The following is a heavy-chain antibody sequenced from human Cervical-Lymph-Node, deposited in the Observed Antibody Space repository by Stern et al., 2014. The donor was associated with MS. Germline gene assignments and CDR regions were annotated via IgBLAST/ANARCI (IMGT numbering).Heavy chain of an antibody. J-gene: IGHJ4*02. V-gene: IGHV4-39*01. CDR1: GDSISSYTHY. Sequence: QVQLQESGPGLVKPSETLSLTCAVSGDSISSYTHYWAWIRQPPGKGLEWIGSVYYSGATYYNPSLKSPVTIPVAPSKNHFSLGLNSVTAADTAVYYCAKHACTGAACPFDLWGQGTLVTVSS. CDR2: VYYSGAT. D-gene: IGHD2-8*02. CDR3: AKHACTGAACPFDL.